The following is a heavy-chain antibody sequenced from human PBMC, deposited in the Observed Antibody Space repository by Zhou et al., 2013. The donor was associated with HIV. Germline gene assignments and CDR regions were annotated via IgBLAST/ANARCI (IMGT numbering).Heavy chain of an antibody. CDR3: ARIAAAGYYFDY. V-gene: IGHV1-69*04. Sequence: QVQLVQSGAEVKKPGSSVKVSCKASGGTFSSYAISWVRQAPGQGLEWMGRIIPILGIANYAQKFQGRVTITADKSTSTAYMELSSLRSEDTAVYYCARIAAAGYYFDYWGQGTLVTVSS. D-gene: IGHD6-13*01. CDR2: IIPILGIA. CDR1: GGTFSSYA. J-gene: IGHJ4*02.